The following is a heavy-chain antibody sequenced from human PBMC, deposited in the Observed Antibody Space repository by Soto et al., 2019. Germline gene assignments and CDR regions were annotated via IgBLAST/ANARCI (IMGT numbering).Heavy chain of an antibody. CDR2: IWYDGSNK. D-gene: IGHD3-3*01. CDR1: GFTFSSYG. CDR3: ARDNYDFWSGYYPVGVDY. J-gene: IGHJ4*02. V-gene: IGHV3-33*01. Sequence: QVQLVESGGGVVQPGRSLKLSCAASGFTFSSYGMHWVRQAPGKGLEWVAVIWYDGSNKYYADSVKGRFTISRDNSKNTLYLQMNSLRAEDTAVYYCARDNYDFWSGYYPVGVDYWGQGTLVTVSS.